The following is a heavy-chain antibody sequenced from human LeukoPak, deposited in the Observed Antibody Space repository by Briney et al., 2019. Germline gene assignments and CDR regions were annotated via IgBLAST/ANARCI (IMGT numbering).Heavy chain of an antibody. CDR2: IKSGGGGT. V-gene: IGHV1-46*01. D-gene: IGHD1-1*01. CDR1: GYRFSSNH. Sequence: ASVKVSCKASGYRFSSNHMHWVRQAPGQGLEWMGIIKSGGGGTTYAQKFQGRIALTRDTSTTTFYMDLNNLRFEDTAVYYCARDSNWAFDSWGQGTLVTVSS. CDR3: ARDSNWAFDS. J-gene: IGHJ4*02.